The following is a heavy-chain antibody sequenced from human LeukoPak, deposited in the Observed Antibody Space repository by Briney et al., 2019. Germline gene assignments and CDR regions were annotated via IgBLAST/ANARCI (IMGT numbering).Heavy chain of an antibody. V-gene: IGHV3-9*03. D-gene: IGHD6-19*01. CDR3: AKGLSSGWLVWFDP. J-gene: IGHJ5*02. CDR1: GFTFDDYA. CDR2: ISWNSGSI. Sequence: GRSLRLSCAASGFTFDDYAMHWVRQAPGKGLEWVSGISWNSGSIGYADSVKGRFTISRDNAKNSLYLQMNSLRAEDMALYYCAKGLSSGWLVWFDPWGQGTLVTVSS.